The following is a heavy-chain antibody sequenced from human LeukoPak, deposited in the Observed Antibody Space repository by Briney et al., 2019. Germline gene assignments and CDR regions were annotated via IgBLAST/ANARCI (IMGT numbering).Heavy chain of an antibody. V-gene: IGHV3-11*01. CDR3: ARDIQGSRVTMIVPEGFDY. J-gene: IGHJ4*02. CDR2: ISSSGSTI. CDR1: GFTFSTYW. D-gene: IGHD3-22*01. Sequence: PGGSLRLSCAASGFTFSTYWMSWVRQAPGKGLEWVSYISSSGSTIYYADSVKGRFTISRDNAKNSLYLQMNSLRAEDTAVYYCARDIQGSRVTMIVPEGFDYWGQGTLVTVSS.